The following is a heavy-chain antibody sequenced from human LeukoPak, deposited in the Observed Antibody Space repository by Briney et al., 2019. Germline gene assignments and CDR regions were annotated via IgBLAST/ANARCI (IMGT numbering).Heavy chain of an antibody. D-gene: IGHD3-3*01. J-gene: IGHJ4*02. Sequence: GESLKISCKGSGYSFTTYWIGWVRQMPGKGLEWMGIIFPGDSDTSYSPSFQGQVTISADTSITTAYLQWSSLKASDTAIYYCARFWSPRDPFDYWGQGALVTVSS. V-gene: IGHV5-51*01. CDR1: GYSFTTYW. CDR3: ARFWSPRDPFDY. CDR2: IFPGDSDT.